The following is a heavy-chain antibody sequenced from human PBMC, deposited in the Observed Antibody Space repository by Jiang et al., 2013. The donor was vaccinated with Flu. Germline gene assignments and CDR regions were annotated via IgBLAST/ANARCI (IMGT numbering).Heavy chain of an antibody. CDR1: GFSLSTSEVG. D-gene: IGHD1/OR15-1a*01. Sequence: KPTQTLTLTCTFLGFSLSTSEVGVGWIRLPPGKALEWLAIVYWDDDKRYSPSLKSRLTITKDTSKNQVVLIMTNMDPVDTATYYCAHRQTGRTGEVNGGYFGYWGQGTLVTVSS. CDR2: VYWDDDK. CDR3: AHRQTGRTGEVNGGYFGY. V-gene: IGHV2-5*02. J-gene: IGHJ4*02.